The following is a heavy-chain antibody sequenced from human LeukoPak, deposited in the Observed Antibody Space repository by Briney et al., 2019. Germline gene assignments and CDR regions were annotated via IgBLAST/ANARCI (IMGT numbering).Heavy chain of an antibody. D-gene: IGHD5-12*01. CDR1: GYTFTSYG. V-gene: IGHV1-18*01. Sequence: ASVKVSCKASGYTFTSYGISCVRQAPGQGLEWMGWISAHNGNTNYAQKLQGRVTMTTDTSTSTAYMELRSLRSDDTAVYYCARDVEDIVATGDAFDIWGQGTMVTVSS. J-gene: IGHJ3*02. CDR3: ARDVEDIVATGDAFDI. CDR2: ISAHNGNT.